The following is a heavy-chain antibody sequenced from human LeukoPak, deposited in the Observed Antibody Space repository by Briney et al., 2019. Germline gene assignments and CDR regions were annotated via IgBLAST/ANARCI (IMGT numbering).Heavy chain of an antibody. CDR3: AREGGSWYLGAEYFQH. V-gene: IGHV1-3*01. J-gene: IGHJ1*01. Sequence: ASVKVSCKASGYTFTSYAMHWVRQAPGQRLEWMGWINAGNGNTKYSQKFQGRVTITRDTSAGTAYMELSSLRSEDTAVYYCAREGGSWYLGAEYFQHWGQGTLVTVSS. D-gene: IGHD6-13*01. CDR2: INAGNGNT. CDR1: GYTFTSYA.